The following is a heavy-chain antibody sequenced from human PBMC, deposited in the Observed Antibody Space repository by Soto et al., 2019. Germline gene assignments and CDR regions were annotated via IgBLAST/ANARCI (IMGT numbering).Heavy chain of an antibody. CDR1: GFTFSNAW. D-gene: IGHD6-19*01. CDR2: IKSKTDGGTT. J-gene: IGHJ4*02. Sequence: SGGSLRLSCAASGFTFSNAWMSWVRQAPGKGLEWVGRIKSKTDGGTTDYAAPVKGRFTISRDDSKNTLYLQMNSLKTEDTAVYFCTTAGSSGWYYSLLFWGQGTLVTVSS. CDR3: TTAGSSGWYYSLLF. V-gene: IGHV3-15*01.